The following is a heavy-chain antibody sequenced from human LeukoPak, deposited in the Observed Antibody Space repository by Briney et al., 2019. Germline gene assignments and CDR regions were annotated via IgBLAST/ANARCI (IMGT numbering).Heavy chain of an antibody. J-gene: IGHJ4*02. D-gene: IGHD5-18*01. CDR3: ARDGFSRRGYSSSDY. Sequence: ASVKVSCKASGGTFSSYAISWVRQAPGQGLEWMGEIIPIFGTANYAQKFQGRVTITADESTSTAYMELSSLRSEDTAVYYCARDGFSRRGYSSSDYWGQGTLVTVSS. CDR1: GGTFSSYA. CDR2: IIPIFGTA. V-gene: IGHV1-69*01.